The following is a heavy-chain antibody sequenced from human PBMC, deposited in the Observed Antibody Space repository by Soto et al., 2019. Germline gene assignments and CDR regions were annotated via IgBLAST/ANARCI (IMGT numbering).Heavy chain of an antibody. J-gene: IGHJ5*02. D-gene: IGHD6-19*01. CDR2: TYYNGDT. Sequence: SETLSLTXTVSDDSFRGAEYYWSWIRQPLGKGPEWIGYTYYNGDTKYNPALRSRVTMSEDTSKNQFSLRLSSVTAADTAVYFCARGPAYIDGWRTFDPWGRGILVTVS. CDR3: ARGPAYIDGWRTFDP. V-gene: IGHV4-61*08. CDR1: DDSFRGAEYY.